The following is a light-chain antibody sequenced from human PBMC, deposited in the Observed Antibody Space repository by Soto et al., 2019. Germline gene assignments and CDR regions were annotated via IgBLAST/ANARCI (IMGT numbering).Light chain of an antibody. CDR3: QDHQT. CDR2: AAS. J-gene: IGKJ1*01. CDR1: QGISNY. Sequence: DIQMTQSPSSLSASVGDRVTMTCRASQGISNYLAWYQQKPGKVPKLLIYAASTLQSGVPSRFSGSGSGTDFTLTISSLQPEDVATCYCQDHQTFGQGTKVEIK. V-gene: IGKV1-27*01.